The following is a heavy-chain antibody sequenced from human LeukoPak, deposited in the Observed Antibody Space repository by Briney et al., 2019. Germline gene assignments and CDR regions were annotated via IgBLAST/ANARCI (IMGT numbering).Heavy chain of an antibody. Sequence: SATLSLTCTVSGVSLSSYYWSWIRQPPGKGLEWIGYIYYSGSTNYNPSLKSRVTISVDTSKNQFSLKLSSVTAADTAVYYCARRGERFPHWGNYFDYWGQGTLVTVSS. V-gene: IGHV4-59*12. CDR1: GVSLSSYY. D-gene: IGHD3-16*01. CDR3: ARRGERFPHWGNYFDY. CDR2: IYYSGST. J-gene: IGHJ4*02.